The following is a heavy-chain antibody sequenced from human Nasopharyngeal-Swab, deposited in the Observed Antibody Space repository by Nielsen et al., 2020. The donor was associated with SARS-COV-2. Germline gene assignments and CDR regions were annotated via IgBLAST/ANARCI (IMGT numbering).Heavy chain of an antibody. CDR2: ISSSSSTI. Sequence: GESLKISCAASGFTFRSYSMNWVRQAPGKGLEWVSYISSSSSTIYYADPVKGRFTISRDNAKNSLYLQMNSLRDEDTAVYYCARGEDVITIFRKEYYFDYWGQGTLVTVSS. CDR1: GFTFRSYS. D-gene: IGHD3-9*01. V-gene: IGHV3-48*02. J-gene: IGHJ4*02. CDR3: ARGEDVITIFRKEYYFDY.